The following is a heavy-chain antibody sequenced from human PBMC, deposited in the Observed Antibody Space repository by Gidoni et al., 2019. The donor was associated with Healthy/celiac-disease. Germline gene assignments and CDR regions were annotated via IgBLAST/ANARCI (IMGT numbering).Heavy chain of an antibody. V-gene: IGHV1-69*01. CDR3: ARTTVVTRYFDY. Sequence: QVHLVLSGAEVKKPGSSVKVSCKASGGPFSSYAISWVRQAPGQGLEWMGGIIPIFGTANYAQKFQGRVTITADESTSTAYMELSSLRSEDTAVYYCARTTVVTRYFDYWGQEPWSPSPQ. CDR2: IIPIFGTA. CDR1: GGPFSSYA. D-gene: IGHD4-17*01. J-gene: IGHJ4*01.